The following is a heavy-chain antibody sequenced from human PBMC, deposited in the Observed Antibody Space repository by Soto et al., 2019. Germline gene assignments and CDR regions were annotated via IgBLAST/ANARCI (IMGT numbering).Heavy chain of an antibody. J-gene: IGHJ6*02. CDR2: IYSGGST. V-gene: IGHV3-53*04. CDR3: AKDKIAGTTQGYYYYGMDV. Sequence: GGSLRLSCAASGFTVSSNYMSWVRQAPEKGLEWVSVIYSGGSTYYADSVKGRFTISRHNSKNTLYLQMNSLRAEDTAVYYCAKDKIAGTTQGYYYYGMDVWGQGTTVTVSS. D-gene: IGHD1-20*01. CDR1: GFTVSSNY.